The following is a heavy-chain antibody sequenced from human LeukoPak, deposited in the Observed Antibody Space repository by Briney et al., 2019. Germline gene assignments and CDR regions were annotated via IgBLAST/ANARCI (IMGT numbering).Heavy chain of an antibody. Sequence: ASVKVSCKASGYTFTSYDINWVRQATGQGLEWMGWMNPNSGNTGYAQKFQGRVTMTRNTSISTAYMELSSLRSEDTAVYYCARVPVDYGDYDPPYYYYGMDVWGQGTTVTVSS. D-gene: IGHD4-17*01. CDR3: ARVPVDYGDYDPPYYYYGMDV. CDR2: MNPNSGNT. J-gene: IGHJ6*02. V-gene: IGHV1-8*01. CDR1: GYTFTSYD.